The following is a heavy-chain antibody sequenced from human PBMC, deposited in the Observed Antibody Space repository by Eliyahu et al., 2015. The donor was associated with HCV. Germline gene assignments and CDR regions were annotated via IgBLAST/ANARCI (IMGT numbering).Heavy chain of an antibody. CDR3: ARGGYYDSSGYFFDY. CDR1: GGSISXGGYY. J-gene: IGHJ4*02. D-gene: IGHD3-22*01. V-gene: IGHV4-31*03. CDR2: IYYSGST. Sequence: QVQLQESGPGLVKPSQTLSLTCTVSGGSISXGGYYWSWIRQHPGKGLEWIGYIYYSGSTYYNPSLKSRVTISVDTSKNQFSLKLSSVTAADTAVYYCARGGYYDSSGYFFDYWGQGTLVTVSS.